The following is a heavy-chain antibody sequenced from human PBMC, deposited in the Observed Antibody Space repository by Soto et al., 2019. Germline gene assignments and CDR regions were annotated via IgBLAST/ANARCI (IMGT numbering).Heavy chain of an antibody. D-gene: IGHD2-15*01. CDR3: ARDLCSDGIDI. CDR2: IYTTGST. Sequence: SGTLSLTCTASGGSIMSYYWTWIRQAAGKGQEWIGRIYTTGSTNYNPSLKGRVTMSVDTSKNQFSLRLSSVTAADTAVYYCARDLCSDGIDIWGQGTTVTVSS. V-gene: IGHV4-4*07. CDR1: GGSIMSYY. J-gene: IGHJ6*02.